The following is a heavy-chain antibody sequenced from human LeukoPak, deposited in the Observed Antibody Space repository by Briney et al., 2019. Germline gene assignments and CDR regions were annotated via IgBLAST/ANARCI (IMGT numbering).Heavy chain of an antibody. J-gene: IGHJ6*02. CDR3: AKGRYSTPDDGMEV. CDR1: GFTFSSYG. V-gene: IGHV3-33*06. Sequence: PGRSLRLSCAASGFTFSSYGMYWVRQAPGKGLEWVALIWYDGSNRYCADSVKGRFTISRDNSKNTLYLQMNSLRAEDTAVYYCAKGRYSTPDDGMEVWGQGTTVIVSS. CDR2: IWYDGSNR. D-gene: IGHD2/OR15-2a*01.